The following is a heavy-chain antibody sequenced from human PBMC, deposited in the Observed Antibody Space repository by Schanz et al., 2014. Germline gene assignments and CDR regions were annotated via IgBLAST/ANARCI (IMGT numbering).Heavy chain of an antibody. Sequence: QILLVQPGPEVKKPGASVTVSCKASGYDFHIYAYSWVRQAPGQGPEWIGWISGYTGDTKYAQKFQHRVNMTTDRTTSTVYMELRSLRFDDTAVYFCARAQGVIRLYYGVDVWGQGTTVTVSS. CDR3: ARAQGVIRLYYGVDV. CDR2: ISGYTGDT. J-gene: IGHJ6*02. CDR1: GYDFHIYA. D-gene: IGHD3-10*01. V-gene: IGHV1-18*01.